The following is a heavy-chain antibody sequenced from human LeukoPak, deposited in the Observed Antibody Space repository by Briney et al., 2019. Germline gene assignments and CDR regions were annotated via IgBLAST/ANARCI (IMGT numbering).Heavy chain of an antibody. CDR1: GGSISSSNW. CDR2: IYHSGST. CDR3: ARDTQLLSPYCDY. Sequence: PSETLSLTCAVSGGSISSSNWWSWVRQPPGKGLEWIGEIYHSGSTNYNPSLKSRVTISVDTSKNQSSLKLSSVTAADTAVYYCARDTQLLSPYCDYWGQGTLVTVSS. V-gene: IGHV4-4*02. D-gene: IGHD2-2*01. J-gene: IGHJ4*02.